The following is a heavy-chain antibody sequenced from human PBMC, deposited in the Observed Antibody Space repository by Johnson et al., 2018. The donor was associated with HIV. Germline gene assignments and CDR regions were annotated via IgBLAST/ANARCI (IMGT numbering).Heavy chain of an antibody. V-gene: IGHV3-66*02. CDR1: GFTVSSNY. J-gene: IGHJ3*02. CDR3: ARGGKRVMAAFDI. D-gene: IGHD3-16*01. CDR2: LYSGGSK. Sequence: VQLVESGGGLVQPGGSLRLSCAASGFTVSSNYMSWVRQAPGKGLEWVSVLYSGGSKYYADSVKGRFTISRDNSKNTLYLQMNSLRAEDTAVYYCARGGKRVMAAFDIWGQGTMVTVSS.